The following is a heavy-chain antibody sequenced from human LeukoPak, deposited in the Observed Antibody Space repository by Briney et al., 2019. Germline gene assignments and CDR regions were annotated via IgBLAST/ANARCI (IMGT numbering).Heavy chain of an antibody. Sequence: SVKVSCKASGGTFSSYAISWVRQAPGQGLEWMGGITPIFGTANYAQKFQGRVTITTDESTSTAYMELSSLRSEDTAVYYCSRGNRYYDFWSGYRSSDNWFDPWGQGTLVTVSS. CDR3: SRGNRYYDFWSGYRSSDNWFDP. V-gene: IGHV1-69*05. CDR2: ITPIFGTA. CDR1: GGTFSSYA. J-gene: IGHJ5*02. D-gene: IGHD3-3*01.